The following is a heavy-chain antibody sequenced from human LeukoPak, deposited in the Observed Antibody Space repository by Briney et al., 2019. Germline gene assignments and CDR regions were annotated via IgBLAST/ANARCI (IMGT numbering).Heavy chain of an antibody. CDR2: IYYSGST. V-gene: IGHV4-59*12. J-gene: IGHJ4*02. CDR1: GGSISSYY. Sequence: PSETLSLTCTVSGGSISSYYWSWIRQPPGKGLEWIGYIYYSGSTNYNPSLKSRATISTDTSRSQFSLNLSSVTAADTAVYYCAREYTLYRSGWFLDYWGQGTVVTVSS. CDR3: AREYTLYRSGWFLDY. D-gene: IGHD6-19*01.